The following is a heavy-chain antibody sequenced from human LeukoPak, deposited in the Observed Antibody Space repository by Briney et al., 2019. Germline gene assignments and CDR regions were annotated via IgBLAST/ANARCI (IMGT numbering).Heavy chain of an antibody. V-gene: IGHV1-18*01. J-gene: IGHJ6*02. D-gene: IGHD1-7*01. CDR3: ARVSGTVYYYYGMDV. CDR2: ISAYNGNT. CDR1: GYTFTSYD. Sequence: ASVKVSCKASGYTFTSYDISWVRQAPGQGLEWMGWISAYNGNTNYAQKLQGRVTMTTDTSTSTAYMELRSLRSDDTAVYYCARVSGTVYYYYGMDVWGQGTTVTVSS.